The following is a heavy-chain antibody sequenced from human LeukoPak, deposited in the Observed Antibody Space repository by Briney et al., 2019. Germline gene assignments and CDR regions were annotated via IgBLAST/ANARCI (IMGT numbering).Heavy chain of an antibody. V-gene: IGHV4-59*01. Sequence: SETLSLTCTVSGGSISSYYWSWIRQPPGKGLEWIGYIYYSGSTNYNPSLKSRVTISVDTSKNQFSLKLSSVTAADTAVYYCARGYYASSGYYYVGVDYWGQGTLVTVSS. CDR2: IYYSGST. J-gene: IGHJ4*02. CDR1: GGSISSYY. D-gene: IGHD3-22*01. CDR3: ARGYYASSGYYYVGVDY.